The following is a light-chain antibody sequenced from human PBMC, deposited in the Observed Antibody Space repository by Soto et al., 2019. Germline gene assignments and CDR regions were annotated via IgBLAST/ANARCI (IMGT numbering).Light chain of an antibody. CDR2: RDC. CDR3: QVWDSSTHVV. Sequence: SYALTQPLSVSVALGQTARITCGGNNIGSKNVPWYQQKPGQAPVLVIYRDCNRPSGIPERFSGSNSVNTATLSISRAQAGDEADYYCQVWDSSTHVVFGGGTKVTVL. V-gene: IGLV3-9*01. J-gene: IGLJ2*01. CDR1: NIGSKN.